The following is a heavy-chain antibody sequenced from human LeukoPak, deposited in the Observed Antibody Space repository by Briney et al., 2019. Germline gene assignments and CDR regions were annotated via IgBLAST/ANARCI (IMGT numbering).Heavy chain of an antibody. CDR2: IWYDGSNK. D-gene: IGHD2-15*01. J-gene: IGHJ6*02. CDR3: ARNLGIVPGYCSGGSCYSPYYGMDV. V-gene: IGHV3-33*01. Sequence: GRSLRLSCAASGFTFSSYGMHWVRQAPGKGLEWVAVIWYDGSNKYYADSVKGRFTISRDNSKNTLYLQMNSLRAEDTAVYYCARNLGIVPGYCSGGSCYSPYYGMDVWGQGTTVTVSS. CDR1: GFTFSSYG.